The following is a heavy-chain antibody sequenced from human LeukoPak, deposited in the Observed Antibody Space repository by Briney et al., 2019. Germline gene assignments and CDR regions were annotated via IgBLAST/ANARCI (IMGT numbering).Heavy chain of an antibody. CDR3: ARESSGYSCVYDY. Sequence: SETLSLTCTVSGGSISSYYWSWIRQPPGKGLEWIGYIYYSGSTNYNPSLKSRVTISVDTSKNQFSLKLSSVTAADTAVYYCARESSGYSCVYDYWGQGTLVTVSS. CDR1: GGSISSYY. J-gene: IGHJ4*02. D-gene: IGHD5-18*01. CDR2: IYYSGST. V-gene: IGHV4-59*01.